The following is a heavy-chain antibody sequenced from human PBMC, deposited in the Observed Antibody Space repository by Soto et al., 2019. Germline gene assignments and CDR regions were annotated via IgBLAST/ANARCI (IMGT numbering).Heavy chain of an antibody. D-gene: IGHD3-10*02. CDR3: ARQEKGSYYYVSTGVDV. CDR1: GGSITSSSYY. Sequence: QLQLQESGPGLVKPSETLSLICTVSGGSITSSSYYWGWIRQPPGKGLEWIGSIYYSGTTKYNPSLMSRVTISVDTSTNQFSLKLSSVTAADTAVYFCARQEKGSYYYVSTGVDVWGQGTTVTVSS. CDR2: IYYSGTT. J-gene: IGHJ6*02. V-gene: IGHV4-39*01.